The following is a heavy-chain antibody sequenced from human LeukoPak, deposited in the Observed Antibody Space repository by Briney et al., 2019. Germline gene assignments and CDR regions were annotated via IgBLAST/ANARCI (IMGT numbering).Heavy chain of an antibody. CDR3: ARSSTVTNPYYYYGMDV. J-gene: IGHJ6*02. D-gene: IGHD4-17*01. V-gene: IGHV1-2*02. CDR1: GYSFTRYF. Sequence: ASVKVSCKASGYSFTRYFIHWVRQAPGQGLEWMGWINPNRGDTNYAQKFQDSVTMTRDTSSSTAYMELRRLTSDDTAVYYCARSSTVTNPYYYYGMDVWGQGTTVTVSS. CDR2: INPNRGDT.